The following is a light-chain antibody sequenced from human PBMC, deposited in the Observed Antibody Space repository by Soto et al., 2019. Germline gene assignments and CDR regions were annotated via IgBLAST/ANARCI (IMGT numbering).Light chain of an antibody. V-gene: IGKV1-39*01. CDR3: QQSYSTPYT. CDR2: AAS. Sequence: DIQMTQSPSSLSASVGDRVTITCRASQSISSYLNWYQQKPGIAPKVLIYAASSLQSGVPLRFSGSGSGTDFTLTISSLQPEDCATYYCQQSYSTPYTFGQGTKLDIK. CDR1: QSISSY. J-gene: IGKJ2*01.